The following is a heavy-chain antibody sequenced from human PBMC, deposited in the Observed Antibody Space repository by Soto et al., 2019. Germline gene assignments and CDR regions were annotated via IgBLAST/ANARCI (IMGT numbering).Heavy chain of an antibody. V-gene: IGHV3-48*01. D-gene: IGHD3-10*01. CDR3: ARQVWFGELLPNDY. J-gene: IGHJ4*02. CDR2: ISSSSSTI. Sequence: EVQLVESGGGLVQPGGSLRLSCAASGFTFSSYSMNWVRQAPGKGLEWVSYISSSSSTIYYADSVKGRFTISRDNAKNSLYLQMNSLRAEDTAVYYCARQVWFGELLPNDYWGQGTLVTVSS. CDR1: GFTFSSYS.